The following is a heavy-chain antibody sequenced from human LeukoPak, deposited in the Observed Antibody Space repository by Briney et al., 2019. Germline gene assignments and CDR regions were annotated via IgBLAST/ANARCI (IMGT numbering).Heavy chain of an antibody. V-gene: IGHV4-59*11. D-gene: IGHD6-13*01. J-gene: IGHJ5*02. CDR1: GGSISSHY. Sequence: SETLSLTCTVSGGSISSHYRSWIRQPPGKGLEWIGYIYYSGSTNYNPSLKSRVTISVDTSKNQFSLKLSSVTAADTAVYYCARDSGSSSWYWGWFDPWGQGTLVTVSS. CDR2: IYYSGST. CDR3: ARDSGSSSWYWGWFDP.